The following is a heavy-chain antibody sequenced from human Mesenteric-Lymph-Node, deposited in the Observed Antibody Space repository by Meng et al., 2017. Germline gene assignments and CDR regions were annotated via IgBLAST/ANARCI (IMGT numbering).Heavy chain of an antibody. CDR3: ARDCLAGYTSGWQFDY. CDR1: GYSFTSYA. Sequence: QVHLGQSGAEVKKPGSSVKVSCKASGYSFTSYAMNWVRQAPGQGLEWMGIINPSTGTTTYAQNLQGRVTMTRDTSTSTVYMELSSLRSEDTAVYYCARDCLAGYTSGWQFDYWGQGTLVTVSS. J-gene: IGHJ4*02. D-gene: IGHD6-19*01. V-gene: IGHV1-46*04. CDR2: INPSTGTT.